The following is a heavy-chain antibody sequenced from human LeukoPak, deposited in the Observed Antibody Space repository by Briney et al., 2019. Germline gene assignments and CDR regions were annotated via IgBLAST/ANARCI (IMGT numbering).Heavy chain of an antibody. CDR3: ARAQDIVVVGENWFDP. V-gene: IGHV4-59*01. J-gene: IGHJ5*02. CDR2: IYYSGST. D-gene: IGHD2-15*01. Sequence: PSETLSLTCTVSGGSISSYYWSWIRQPPGKGLEWIGYIYYSGSTNYNPSLKSRVTISVDTSKNQFSLKLSSVTAADTAVCYCARAQDIVVVGENWFDPWGQGTLVTVSS. CDR1: GGSISSYY.